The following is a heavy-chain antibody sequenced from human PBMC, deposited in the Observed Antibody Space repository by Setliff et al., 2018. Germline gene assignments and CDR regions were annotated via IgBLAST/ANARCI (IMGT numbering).Heavy chain of an antibody. D-gene: IGHD3-22*01. CDR3: ARNPASGAYYSSRPFHFDY. CDR2: IHYSENT. Sequence: SETLSLTCTVSGGSITSGRYYWGWIRQPPGQGLEWIASIHYSENTYYNPSLKTRVTISVDTSKNQFSLKLTSVTAADTAIYYCARNPASGAYYSSRPFHFDYWGQGALVTVSS. J-gene: IGHJ4*02. V-gene: IGHV4-39*01. CDR1: GGSITSGRYY.